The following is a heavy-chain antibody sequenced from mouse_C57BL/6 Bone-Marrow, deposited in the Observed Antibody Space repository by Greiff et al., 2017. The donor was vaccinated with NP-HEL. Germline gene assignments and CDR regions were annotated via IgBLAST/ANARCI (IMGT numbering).Heavy chain of an antibody. V-gene: IGHV6-3*01. CDR1: GFTFSNYW. CDR2: IRLKSDNYAT. J-gene: IGHJ1*03. D-gene: IGHD1-1*01. CDR3: TDYYGGYFDV. Sequence: EVKLQESGGGLVQPGGSMKLSCVASGFTFSNYWMNWVRQSPEKGLEWVAQIRLKSDNYATHYAESVKGRFTISRDDSKSSVYLQMNNLRAEDTGIYYCTDYYGGYFDVWGTGTTVTVSS.